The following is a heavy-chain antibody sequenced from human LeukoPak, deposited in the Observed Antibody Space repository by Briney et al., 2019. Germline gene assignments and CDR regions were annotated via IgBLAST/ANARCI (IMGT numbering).Heavy chain of an antibody. D-gene: IGHD6-13*01. V-gene: IGHV3-74*01. J-gene: IGHJ4*02. CDR2: INGAGNKK. CDR1: GLTFYGYW. Sequence: GGSLRLSCEASGLTFYGYWMHWFRQLPGKGLVWVSEINGAGNKKNYADSVRGRFTVSRDNAEDTVYLQMDSLRVEDTAAYYCARGTVGAPGIDYWGQGTLVSVSS. CDR3: ARGTVGAPGIDY.